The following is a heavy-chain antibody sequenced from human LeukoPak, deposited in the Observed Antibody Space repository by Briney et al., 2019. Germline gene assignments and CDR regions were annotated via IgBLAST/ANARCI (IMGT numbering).Heavy chain of an antibody. CDR2: ISYDGSNI. J-gene: IGHJ6*02. Sequence: GGSLRLSCAASGFTFSSYAMHWVRQAPGKGLEWVAVISYDGSNIYYADSVKGRFTISRDNSKNTLYLQMNSLRAEDTAVYYCARTMVRGKNYPGMDVWGQGTTVTVSS. CDR1: GFTFSSYA. V-gene: IGHV3-30*04. D-gene: IGHD3-10*01. CDR3: ARTMVRGKNYPGMDV.